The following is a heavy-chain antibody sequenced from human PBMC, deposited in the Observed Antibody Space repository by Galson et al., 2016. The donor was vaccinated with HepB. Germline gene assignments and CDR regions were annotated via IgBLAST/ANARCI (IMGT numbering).Heavy chain of an antibody. Sequence: SLRLSCATSGFPFSRYWMTWVRQAPGKGLEWVANIRQDESERYYADSVKGRFTISRDNAKSTLYLQTNSLRAEDTAVYYCARDGGYQSAPSPYGMDVWGQGTTVTVSS. J-gene: IGHJ6*02. CDR1: GFPFSRYW. V-gene: IGHV3-7*03. D-gene: IGHD3-16*01. CDR3: ARDGGYQSAPSPYGMDV. CDR2: IRQDESER.